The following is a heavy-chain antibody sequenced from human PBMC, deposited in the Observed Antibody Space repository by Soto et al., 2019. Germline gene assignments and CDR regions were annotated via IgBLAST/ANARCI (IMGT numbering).Heavy chain of an antibody. CDR3: ARGRITMVRVINYGMDV. V-gene: IGHV4-34*01. J-gene: IGHJ6*02. D-gene: IGHD3-10*01. CDR2: INHSGST. Sequence: SETLSLTCAVYGGSFSGYYWSWIRQPPGKGREWIGEINHSGSTNYNPSLKSRVTISVDTSKNQFSLKLSSVTAADTPVYYWARGRITMVRVINYGMDVWGQGTTVTVSS. CDR1: GGSFSGYY.